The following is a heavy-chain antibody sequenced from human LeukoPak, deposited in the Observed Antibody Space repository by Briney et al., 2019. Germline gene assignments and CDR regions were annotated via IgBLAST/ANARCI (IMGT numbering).Heavy chain of an antibody. V-gene: IGHV1-69*06. J-gene: IGHJ5*02. Sequence: GAAVKVSCKACGGTFISYAISWVGQAPGQGREWMGGIIPIFGTANYAQKFQGRVTITADKSTSTAYMELSSLRSEDTAVYYCAREAVAGTLNWFDPWGQGTLVTVSS. CDR3: AREAVAGTLNWFDP. D-gene: IGHD6-19*01. CDR2: IIPIFGTA. CDR1: GGTFISYA.